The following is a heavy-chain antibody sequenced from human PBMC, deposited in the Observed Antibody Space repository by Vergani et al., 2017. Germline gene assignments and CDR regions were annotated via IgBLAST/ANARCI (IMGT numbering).Heavy chain of an antibody. V-gene: IGHV3-30*02. J-gene: IGHJ4*02. Sequence: QVQLVESGGGVVQPGGSLRLSCAASGFTFSSYGMHWVRQAPGKGLEWVAFIRYDGSYKYYADSVKGRFTISRDNSKNTLYLQMNSLRAEDTAVYYCAKDDLSYSSGYFDYWGQGTLVTVSS. CDR2: IRYDGSYK. D-gene: IGHD3-22*01. CDR1: GFTFSSYG. CDR3: AKDDLSYSSGYFDY.